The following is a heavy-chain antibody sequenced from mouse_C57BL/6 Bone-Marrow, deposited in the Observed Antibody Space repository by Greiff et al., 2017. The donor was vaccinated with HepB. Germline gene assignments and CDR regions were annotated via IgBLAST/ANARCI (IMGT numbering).Heavy chain of an antibody. Sequence: QVQLKQPGAELVKPGASVKMSCKASGYTFTSYWITWVKQRPGQGLEWIGDIYPGSGSTNYNEKFKSKATLTVDTSSSTAYMQLSSLTSEDSAVYYCAREPHYYGSSYGAMDYWGQGTSVTVSS. CDR3: AREPHYYGSSYGAMDY. V-gene: IGHV1-55*01. J-gene: IGHJ4*01. CDR1: GYTFTSYW. CDR2: IYPGSGST. D-gene: IGHD1-1*01.